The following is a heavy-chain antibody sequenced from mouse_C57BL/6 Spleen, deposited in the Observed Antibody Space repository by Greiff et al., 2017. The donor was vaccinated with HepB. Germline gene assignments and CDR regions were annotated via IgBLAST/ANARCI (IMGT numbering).Heavy chain of an antibody. Sequence: VHVKQSGPELVKPGASVKISCKASGYSFTGYYMNWVKQSPEKSLEWIGEINPSTGGTTYNQKFKAKATLTVDKSSSTAYMQLKSLTSEDSAVYYCARRAYYGNPAWFAYWGQGTLVTVSA. D-gene: IGHD2-1*01. CDR1: GYSFTGYY. V-gene: IGHV1-42*01. CDR2: INPSTGGT. CDR3: ARRAYYGNPAWFAY. J-gene: IGHJ3*01.